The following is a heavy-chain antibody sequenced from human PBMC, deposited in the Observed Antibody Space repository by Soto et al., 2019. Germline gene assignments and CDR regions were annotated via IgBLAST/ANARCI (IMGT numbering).Heavy chain of an antibody. J-gene: IGHJ6*02. CDR1: GYSFTTHW. CDR2: IDPSNSYI. CDR3: ARRLSGPKEEYNAYYFYGLDV. V-gene: IGHV5-10-1*01. D-gene: IGHD1-1*01. Sequence: PGESLKISCQGSGYSFTTHWITWVRQTPGKGLEWMGRIDPSNSYINCSPSFQGHVTISVDRSISTAYLQWSRLEASDNAIDYCARRLSGPKEEYNAYYFYGLDVWGQGTKVTVSS.